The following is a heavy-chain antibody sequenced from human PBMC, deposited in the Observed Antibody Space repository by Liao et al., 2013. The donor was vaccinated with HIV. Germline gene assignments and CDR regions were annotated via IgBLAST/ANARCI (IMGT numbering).Heavy chain of an antibody. CDR3: ARDITGYARLDV. CDR1: GDSISGDNNF. J-gene: IGHJ3*01. Sequence: QVQLQESGPGLVKPSETLSLTCTVSGDSISGDNNFWSWIRQAPGRGLEWIGYISHRGTTYYNPSLRSRLAISTDTSKSQFSLRLISVTAADTAVYYCARDITGYARLDVWGQGTVVTVSS. CDR2: ISHRGTT. V-gene: IGHV4-30-4*01. D-gene: IGHD2-2*01.